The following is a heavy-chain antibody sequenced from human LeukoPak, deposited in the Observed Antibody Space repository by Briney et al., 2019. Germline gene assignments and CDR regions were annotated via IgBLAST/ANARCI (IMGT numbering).Heavy chain of an antibody. CDR2: ISAYNGNT. CDR3: ARLSRRGDYGDY. Sequence: ASVKVSCKASGYTFTSYAMNWVRQAPGQGLEWMGWISAYNGNTNYAQKLQGRVTMTTDTSTSTAYMELRSLRSDDTAVYYCARLSRRGDYGDYWGQGTLVTVSS. J-gene: IGHJ4*02. D-gene: IGHD4-17*01. V-gene: IGHV1-18*01. CDR1: GYTFTSYA.